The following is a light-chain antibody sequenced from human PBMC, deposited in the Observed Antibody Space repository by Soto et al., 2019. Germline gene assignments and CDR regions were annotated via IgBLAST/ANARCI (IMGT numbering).Light chain of an antibody. Sequence: EIVLTQSPGTLSLSPGERATLSCRASQSVSSNYLAWYQQKPGQAPRLLIYGASSRATGIPDRFSGRGSGTDFTLSISRLEPADVAVYYCQQYGSSPYTFGQGTKLEIK. V-gene: IGKV3-20*01. CDR1: QSVSSNY. CDR2: GAS. J-gene: IGKJ2*01. CDR3: QQYGSSPYT.